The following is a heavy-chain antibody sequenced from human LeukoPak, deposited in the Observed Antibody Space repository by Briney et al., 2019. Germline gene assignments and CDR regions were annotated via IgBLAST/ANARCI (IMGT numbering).Heavy chain of an antibody. CDR2: IYYGGST. D-gene: IGHD6-19*01. CDR1: GGSISSSNW. V-gene: IGHV4-4*02. Sequence: SETLSLTCAVSGGSISSSNWWSWVRQPPGKGLEWIGSIYYGGSTYYNPSLKSRVTISVDTSKNQFSLKLSSVTAADTAVYYCARGSSSGWYEVIHQYYYYGMDVWGQGTTVTVSS. CDR3: ARGSSSGWYEVIHQYYYYGMDV. J-gene: IGHJ6*02.